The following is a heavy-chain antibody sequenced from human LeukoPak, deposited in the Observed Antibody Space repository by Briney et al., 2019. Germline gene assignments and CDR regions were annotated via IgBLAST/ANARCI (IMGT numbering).Heavy chain of an antibody. CDR3: ARDWGYCSSTSCSLDY. D-gene: IGHD2-2*01. CDR1: GFTFSSYW. V-gene: IGHV3-7*01. Sequence: GGSLRLSSAASGFTFSSYWMSWVRQAPGKGLEWVANIKQDGSEKYYVDSVKGRFTISRDNAKNSLYLQMNSLRAEDTAVYYCARDWGYCSSTSCSLDYWGQGTLVTVSS. CDR2: IKQDGSEK. J-gene: IGHJ4*02.